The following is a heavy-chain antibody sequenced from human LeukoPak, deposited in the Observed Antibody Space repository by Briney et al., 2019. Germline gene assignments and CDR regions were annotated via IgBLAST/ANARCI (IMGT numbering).Heavy chain of an antibody. CDR1: GFTFSSYW. J-gene: IGHJ4*02. CDR2: IKQDGSEE. CDR3: ARARVIHSFDY. D-gene: IGHD5-18*01. V-gene: IGHV3-7*01. Sequence: TGGSLRLSCAASGFTFSSYWMSWVRQAPGKGLEWVANIKQDGSEEYYVDSVKGRFTISRDNAKNSLYLQMNSLRAEDTAVYYCARARVIHSFDYWGQGTLVTVSS.